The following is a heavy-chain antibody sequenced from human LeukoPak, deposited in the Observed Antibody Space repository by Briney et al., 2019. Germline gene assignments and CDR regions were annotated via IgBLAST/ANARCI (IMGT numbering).Heavy chain of an antibody. CDR2: IYSSGST. J-gene: IGHJ6*03. V-gene: IGHV4-4*07. D-gene: IGHD3-3*01. CDR1: GGSISNYY. CDR3: ARDLNFWSGSYYYYYMDV. Sequence: PSETLTLTCTVSGGSISNYYWNWIRQPAGKGLEWIGRIYSSGSTNYNPSLTSRVTMSVDTSKNQFSLKLSSVTAADTAVYYCARDLNFWSGSYYYYYMDVWGKGTTVTVSS.